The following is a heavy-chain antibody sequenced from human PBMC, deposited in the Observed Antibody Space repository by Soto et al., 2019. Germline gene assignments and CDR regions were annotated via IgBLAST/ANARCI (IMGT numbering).Heavy chain of an antibody. D-gene: IGHD6-13*01. CDR2: ISGSGGST. J-gene: IGHJ5*02. CDR1: GFTFSSYA. CDR3: AKDPFGQQLVQGHWFDP. V-gene: IGHV3-23*01. Sequence: PGGSLRLSCAASGFTFSSYAMSWVRQAPGKGLEWVSAISGSGGSTYYADSVKGRFTISRDNSKNTLYLQMNSLRAEDTAVYYCAKDPFGQQLVQGHWFDPWGQGTLVTVSS.